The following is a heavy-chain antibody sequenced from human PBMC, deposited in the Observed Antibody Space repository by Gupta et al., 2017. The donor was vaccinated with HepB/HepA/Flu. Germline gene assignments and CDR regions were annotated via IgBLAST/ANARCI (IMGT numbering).Heavy chain of an antibody. CDR2: IIPIFGTA. D-gene: IGHD3-3*01. Sequence: QVQLVQSGAEVTKPGSSVKVSCKASGGTFSSYAISWVRQAPGHGLEWMGGIIPIFGTANYAQKFQGRVTITADKSTSTAYMELSSLRSEDTAVYYCARESGITIFGVVSHPPRYYYMDVWGKGTTVTVSS. CDR3: ARESGITIFGVVSHPPRYYYMDV. J-gene: IGHJ6*03. V-gene: IGHV1-69*06. CDR1: GGTFSSYA.